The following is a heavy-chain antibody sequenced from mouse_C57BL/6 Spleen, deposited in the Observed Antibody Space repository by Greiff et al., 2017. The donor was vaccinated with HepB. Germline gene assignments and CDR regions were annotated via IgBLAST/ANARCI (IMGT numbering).Heavy chain of an antibody. J-gene: IGHJ2*01. CDR2: IHPNSGST. V-gene: IGHV1-64*01. CDR3: ARPTYYCLFDY. CDR1: GYTFTSYW. Sequence: VQLQQPGAELVKPGASVKLSCKASGYTFTSYWMHWVKQRPGQGLEWIGMIHPNSGSTNYNEKFKSKATLTVDKSSSTAYMQLSSLTSEDSAVYYCARPTYYCLFDYWGQGTTLTVSS. D-gene: IGHD2-10*01.